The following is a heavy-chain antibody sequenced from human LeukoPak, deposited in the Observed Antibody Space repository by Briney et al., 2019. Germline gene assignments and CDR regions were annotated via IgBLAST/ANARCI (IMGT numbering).Heavy chain of an antibody. CDR1: GYTFTSYG. J-gene: IGHJ6*03. Sequence: ASVKVSCKASGYTFTSYGISWVRQAPGQGLEWMGWISAYNGNTNYAQKLQGRVTMTTDTSTSTAYMELRSLRSDDTAVYYCARGAASSKYYYYYYYMDVWGKGTTVTVSS. V-gene: IGHV1-18*01. D-gene: IGHD6-13*01. CDR2: ISAYNGNT. CDR3: ARGAASSKYYYYYYYMDV.